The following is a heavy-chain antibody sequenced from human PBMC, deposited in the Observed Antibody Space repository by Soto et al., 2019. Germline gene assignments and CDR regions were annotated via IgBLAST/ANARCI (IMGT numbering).Heavy chain of an antibody. CDR3: ARHLVVGDMDV. D-gene: IGHD2-15*01. V-gene: IGHV4-59*04. J-gene: IGHJ6*02. CDR2: IYYSGST. CDR1: GFTFSRYS. Sequence: GSLRLSCAASGFTFSRYSMSWIRQHPGKGLEWIGYIYYSGSTYYNPSLKSRVTISVDTSKNQFSLKLSSVTAADTAVYYCARHLVVGDMDVWGQGTTVTVSS.